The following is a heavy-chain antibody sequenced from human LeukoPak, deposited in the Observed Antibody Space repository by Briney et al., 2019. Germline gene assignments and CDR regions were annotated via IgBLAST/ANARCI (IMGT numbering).Heavy chain of an antibody. D-gene: IGHD4-17*01. J-gene: IGHJ4*02. CDR1: GVSFSTYY. CDR3: ARQLYGSDY. Sequence: PSETLSLTCDVSGVSFSTYYWSWIRQSPEKGLEWIGEVNHSGYTNLNPSLKSRVTISVDTSKNQFSLKLSSVTAADTAGYYCARQLYGSDYWGQGTLVTVSS. CDR2: VNHSGYT. V-gene: IGHV4-34*01.